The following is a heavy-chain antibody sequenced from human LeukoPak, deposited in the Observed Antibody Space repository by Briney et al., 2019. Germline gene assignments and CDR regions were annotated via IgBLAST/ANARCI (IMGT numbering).Heavy chain of an antibody. CDR1: GFTFSNYG. Sequence: GGSLRLSCAASGFTFSNYGMNWVRQAPGKGLEWVSSISSSSSYIYYADSVKGRFTISRDNAKNSLYLQMNSLRAEDTAVYYCARDSRRLPLGFDYWGQGTLVTVYS. V-gene: IGHV3-21*01. CDR2: ISSSSSYI. CDR3: ARDSRRLPLGFDY. D-gene: IGHD6-25*01. J-gene: IGHJ4*02.